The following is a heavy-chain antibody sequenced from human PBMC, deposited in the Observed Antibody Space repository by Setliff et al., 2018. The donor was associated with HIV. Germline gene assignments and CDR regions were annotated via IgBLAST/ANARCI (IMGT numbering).Heavy chain of an antibody. CDR2: LIENGVDK. Sequence: GGSLRLSCAASGFTFSNYAMSWVRQAPGKGLEWVSGLIENGVDKYYAGSVKGRFTISRDNSKNTLTMVMNSLRAEDTAMYYCARDNWNSPLIDYWGLGTLVTVSS. CDR1: GFTFSNYA. CDR3: ARDNWNSPLIDY. J-gene: IGHJ4*02. V-gene: IGHV3-23*01. D-gene: IGHD1-1*01.